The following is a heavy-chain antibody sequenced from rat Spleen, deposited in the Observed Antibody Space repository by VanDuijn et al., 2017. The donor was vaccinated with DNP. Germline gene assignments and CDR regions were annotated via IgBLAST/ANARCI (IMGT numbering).Heavy chain of an antibody. Sequence: EVQLVESGGGLVQPGRSMKLSCAASGFTFSNYDMAWVRQAPTKGLEWVASISYDRSSTYYRDSVKGRFTISRDNAKSTLYLQMDSLRSEDTATYYCTTFSSGGITLFDYWGQGVMVTVSS. J-gene: IGHJ2*01. CDR3: TTFSSGGITLFDY. CDR1: GFTFSNYD. D-gene: IGHD1-4*01. V-gene: IGHV5-20*01. CDR2: ISYDRSST.